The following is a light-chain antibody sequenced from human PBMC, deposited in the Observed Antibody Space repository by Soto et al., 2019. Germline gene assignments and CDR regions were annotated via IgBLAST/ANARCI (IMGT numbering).Light chain of an antibody. V-gene: IGKV3-15*01. CDR3: QQYNDWFSIT. J-gene: IGKJ5*01. CDR2: GAS. CDR1: QGVSRK. Sequence: DIVVTQSPATLSVAQGERVTFSCRASQGVSRKLAWYQHKPGQAPRLLISGASTRATGVPARFSGSGSGTEFTLTISSLQSEDFGVYYCQQYNDWFSITFGQGTLLEV.